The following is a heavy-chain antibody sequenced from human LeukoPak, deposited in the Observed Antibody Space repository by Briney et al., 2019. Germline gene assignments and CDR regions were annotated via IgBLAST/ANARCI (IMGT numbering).Heavy chain of an antibody. V-gene: IGHV4-31*03. CDR3: ARVNYYDSSGHVANFDY. J-gene: IGHJ4*02. CDR1: GDSISTGGYY. Sequence: PSQTLSLTCTVSGDSISTGGYYWSWIRQHPGGGLEWFGYIYFSGNTYYNPSLKSRVTISVDISKNHFSLKLTSVTAADTAVYFCARVNYYDSSGHVANFDYWGQGTLVTVSS. D-gene: IGHD3-22*01. CDR2: IYFSGNT.